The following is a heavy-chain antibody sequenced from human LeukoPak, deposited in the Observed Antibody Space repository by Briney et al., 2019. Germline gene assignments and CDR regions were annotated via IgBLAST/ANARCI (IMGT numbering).Heavy chain of an antibody. CDR1: GFTFSSYG. V-gene: IGHV3-30*18. D-gene: IGHD1-26*01. Sequence: GGSLRLSCAASGFTFSSYGMHWVRQAPGKGLEWVAVISYDGSNKYYADSVKGRFTISRDNSKNTLYLQMNSLRAEDTAVYYCANDQGSLPELLVDYWGQGTLVTVSS. CDR3: ANDQGSLPELLVDY. J-gene: IGHJ4*02. CDR2: ISYDGSNK.